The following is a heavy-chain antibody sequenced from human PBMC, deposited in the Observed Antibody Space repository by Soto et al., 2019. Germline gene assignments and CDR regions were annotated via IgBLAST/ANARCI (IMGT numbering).Heavy chain of an antibody. D-gene: IGHD6-13*01. J-gene: IGHJ5*02. V-gene: IGHV1-69*12. CDR3: ARGEAAAGTVGWFDP. Sequence: QVQLVQSGAEVKKPGSSVKVSCKASGGTFSSYAISWVRQAPGQGLEWMGGIIPIFGTANYAQKFQGRVTITADESRSRAYMELSSLRSEDTAVYYCARGEAAAGTVGWFDPWGQGTLVTVSA. CDR1: GGTFSSYA. CDR2: IIPIFGTA.